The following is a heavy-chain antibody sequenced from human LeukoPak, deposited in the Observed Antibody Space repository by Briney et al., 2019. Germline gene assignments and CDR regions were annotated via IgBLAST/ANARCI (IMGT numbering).Heavy chain of an antibody. V-gene: IGHV1-2*06. CDR3: ARPRGYSSSSAVYFDY. J-gene: IGHJ4*02. CDR1: GYTFTGYY. D-gene: IGHD6-6*01. CDR2: INPNSGGT. Sequence: ASVKVSCKASGYTFTGYYMHWVRQAPGQGLEWMGRINPNSGGTNYAQKFQGRVTMTRDTSISTAYLQWSSLKASDTAMYYCARPRGYSSSSAVYFDYWGQGTLVTVSS.